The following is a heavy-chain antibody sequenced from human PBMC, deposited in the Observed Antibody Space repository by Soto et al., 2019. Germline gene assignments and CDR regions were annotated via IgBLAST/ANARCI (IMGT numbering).Heavy chain of an antibody. V-gene: IGHV1-3*01. Sequence: ASVKVSCKAIGYTFTNFAVHCMRQSPGQSLEWMGWINPGNGDTHYSRNFQGRVTMTSDTSASTTYMELSSLRSEDTAVYYCTRDPLYCDATAACSASKNWFAPWGQGTLVTVSS. CDR3: TRDPLYCDATAACSASKNWFAP. D-gene: IGHD3-16*01. J-gene: IGHJ5*02. CDR2: INPGNGDT. CDR1: GYTFTNFA.